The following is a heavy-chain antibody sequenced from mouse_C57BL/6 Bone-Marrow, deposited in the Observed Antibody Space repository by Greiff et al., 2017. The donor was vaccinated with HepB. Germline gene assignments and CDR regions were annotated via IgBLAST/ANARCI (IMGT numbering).Heavy chain of an antibody. Sequence: VQLQQSGAELVRPGASVKLSCTASGFNIKDYYMHWVKQRPEQGLEWIGRIDPEDGDTEYAPKFQGKATMTADTPSNTAYLQLRSLTAEDSAVYFCARRGYYAMDYWGQGTSVTVSS. J-gene: IGHJ4*01. V-gene: IGHV14-1*01. CDR3: ARRGYYAMDY. CDR2: IDPEDGDT. CDR1: GFNIKDYY.